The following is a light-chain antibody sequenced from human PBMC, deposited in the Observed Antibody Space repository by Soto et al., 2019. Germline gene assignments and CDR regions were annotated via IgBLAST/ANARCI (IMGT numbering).Light chain of an antibody. CDR3: QQYDNLPIT. CDR1: QDINNF. Sequence: DIQLTQSPSSLSASVGDRITITFQASQDINNFLNWYQQKPGEAPKVLIYDASNLEAGVPSRFSGSGSGTDFTFTISSLKPEDFATYYCQQYDNLPITFGQGTRLEIK. CDR2: DAS. V-gene: IGKV1-33*01. J-gene: IGKJ5*01.